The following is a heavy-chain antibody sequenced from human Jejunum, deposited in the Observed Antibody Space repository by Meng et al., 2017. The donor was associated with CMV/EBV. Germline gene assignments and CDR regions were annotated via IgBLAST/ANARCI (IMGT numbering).Heavy chain of an antibody. D-gene: IGHD2-15*01. CDR2: IKQDGSER. CDR3: ASAMRTGYCSATYCRGHFFDY. Sequence: YWMNWVRQVPGKGLEWVANIKQDGSERYYVESVKGRFTISRNNAKKSLYLQMNTLRADDTAIYYCASAMRTGYCSATYCRGHFFDYWGQGTPVTVSS. CDR1: YW. V-gene: IGHV3-7*01. J-gene: IGHJ4*02.